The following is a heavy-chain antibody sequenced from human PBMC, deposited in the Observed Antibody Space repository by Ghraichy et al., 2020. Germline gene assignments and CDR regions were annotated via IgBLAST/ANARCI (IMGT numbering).Heavy chain of an antibody. CDR3: AREGIVVVTAIGYFDY. CDR2: TYYRSKWYN. CDR1: GDSVSSNSAA. J-gene: IGHJ4*02. D-gene: IGHD2-21*02. Sequence: SQTLSLTCAISGDSVSSNSAAWNWIRQSPSRGLEWLGRTYYRSKWYNDYAVSVKSRITINPDTSKNQFSLQLNSVTPEDTAVYYCAREGIVVVTAIGYFDYWGQGTLVTVSS. V-gene: IGHV6-1*01.